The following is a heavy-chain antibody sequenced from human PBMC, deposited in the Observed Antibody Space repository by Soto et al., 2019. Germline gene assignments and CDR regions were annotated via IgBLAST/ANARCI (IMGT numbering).Heavy chain of an antibody. Sequence: GGSLRLSCAASGFTFSDYYMSWIRQAPGKGLEWVSYISSSGSTIYYADSVKGRFTISRDNAKNSLYLQMNSLRAEDTAVYYCAQDQKYYYGSGSTNGYWGQGTLVTVSS. V-gene: IGHV3-11*01. CDR2: ISSSGSTI. CDR1: GFTFSDYY. J-gene: IGHJ4*02. CDR3: AQDQKYYYGSGSTNGY. D-gene: IGHD3-10*01.